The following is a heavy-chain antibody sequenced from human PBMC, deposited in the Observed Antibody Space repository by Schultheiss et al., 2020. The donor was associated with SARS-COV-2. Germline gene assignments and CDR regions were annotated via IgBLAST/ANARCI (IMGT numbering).Heavy chain of an antibody. D-gene: IGHD6-19*01. V-gene: IGHV4-59*12. Sequence: SETLSLTCAVYGGSISSYYWSWIRQPPGKGLEWIGYIYYSGSTNYNPSLKSRVTMSVDTSKNQFSLKLSSVTAADTAVYYCARPHRAVAGAAGAFDIWGQGTMVTVSS. CDR2: IYYSGST. CDR3: ARPHRAVAGAAGAFDI. CDR1: GGSISSYY. J-gene: IGHJ3*02.